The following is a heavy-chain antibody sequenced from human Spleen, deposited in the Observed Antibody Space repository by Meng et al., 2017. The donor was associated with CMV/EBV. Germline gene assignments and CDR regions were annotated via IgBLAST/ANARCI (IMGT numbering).Heavy chain of an antibody. CDR1: GFTFGNYD. Sequence: GESLKISCTASGFTFGNYDMHWVRQAPGKGLEWVSSIGSSSDYIYYADSVKGRFTISRDNARNSLFLQMNSLSVEDTALYYCARELSVRPGTCDCWGQGTLVTVSS. CDR3: ARELSVRPGTCDC. V-gene: IGHV3-21*01. D-gene: IGHD6-13*01. CDR2: IGSSSDYI. J-gene: IGHJ4*02.